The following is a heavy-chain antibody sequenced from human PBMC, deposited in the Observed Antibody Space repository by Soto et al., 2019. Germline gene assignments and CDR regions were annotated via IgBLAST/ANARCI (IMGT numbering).Heavy chain of an antibody. CDR1: GVTFKDYG. J-gene: IGHJ2*01. D-gene: IGHD3-16*01. Sequence: LRLSCGAPGVTFKDYGMHWVRQAPGKGLEWVAVISYDGKQTYYADSVKGRFTISKDKSKRTLFLQMNSLRVDDTAVHYCARDGWGSNWYFDLWGRGTLVTVSS. CDR3: ARDGWGSNWYFDL. V-gene: IGHV3-30*03. CDR2: ISYDGKQT.